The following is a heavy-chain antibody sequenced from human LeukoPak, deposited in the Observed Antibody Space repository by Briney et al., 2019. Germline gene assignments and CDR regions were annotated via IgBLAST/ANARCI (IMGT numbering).Heavy chain of an antibody. Sequence: ASETLSLTCTVSGDSISSYYWSWIRQPPGKGLEWIGYISYSWSTNYNPSLKSRVTISVDTSKNQFSLKLSSVTAADTAIYFCARGLVVGPTQAFDYWGQGSLVTVSS. CDR1: GDSISSYY. CDR2: ISYSWST. D-gene: IGHD1-26*01. J-gene: IGHJ4*02. CDR3: ARGLVVGPTQAFDY. V-gene: IGHV4-59*01.